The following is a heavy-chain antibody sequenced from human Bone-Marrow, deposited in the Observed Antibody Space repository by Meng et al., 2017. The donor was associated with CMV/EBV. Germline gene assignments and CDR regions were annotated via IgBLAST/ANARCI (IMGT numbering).Heavy chain of an antibody. J-gene: IGHJ4*02. CDR1: GYTFTSYG. D-gene: IGHD6-19*01. Sequence: QVQLVESGAEVKKPGASVKVSCKASGYTFTSYGISGVPQSPGQGLEWMGWISAYNGNNNYAQKLQGRVTMTTDTSTSTAYMELRSLRSDDTAVYYCARGVAVAGPGDYWGQGTLVTVSS. V-gene: IGHV1-18*01. CDR2: ISAYNGNN. CDR3: ARGVAVAGPGDY.